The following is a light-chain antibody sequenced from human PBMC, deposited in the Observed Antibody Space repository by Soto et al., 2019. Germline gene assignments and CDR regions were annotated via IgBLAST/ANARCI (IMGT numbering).Light chain of an antibody. J-gene: IGKJ2*01. CDR1: QSVSSN. V-gene: IGKV3-15*01. CDR2: GAS. CDR3: QQYNNWPALYT. Sequence: EIVMTQSPATLSVSPGERATLSCRASQSVSSNFAWYQQKTGQAPRLLIYGASTRATGIPARFSGSGSGTEFTLTISSLQSEDFAVYYCQQYNNWPALYTFGQGTKLEIK.